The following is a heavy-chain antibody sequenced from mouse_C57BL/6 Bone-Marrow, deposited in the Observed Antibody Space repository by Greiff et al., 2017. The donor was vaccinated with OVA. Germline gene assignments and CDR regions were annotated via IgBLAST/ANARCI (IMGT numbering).Heavy chain of an antibody. CDR3: ANGVYSYAMDY. V-gene: IGHV1-54*01. Sequence: QVQLQQSGAELVRPGTSVKVSCKASGYAFTNYLIEWVKQRPGQGLEWIGVINPGSGGTNYNEKFKGKATLTADKSSSTAYMQLSSLTSEDSAVYFCANGVYSYAMDYWGQGTSVTVSS. CDR1: GYAFTNYL. J-gene: IGHJ4*01. CDR2: INPGSGGT. D-gene: IGHD1-1*02.